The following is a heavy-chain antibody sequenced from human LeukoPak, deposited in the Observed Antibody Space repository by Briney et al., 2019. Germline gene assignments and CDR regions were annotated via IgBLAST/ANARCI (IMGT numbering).Heavy chain of an antibody. CDR1: GYTFTSHG. D-gene: IGHD4-17*01. J-gene: IGHJ1*01. Sequence: GASVTVSFKASGYTFTSHGNSWVRQAPGQGLEWMGWISAYNGNTNYQQKLQSRGTIITDKSTNTPYIELRSLGAAATPALYCERGATGLAIFLYLWGPGTLGTVS. CDR2: ISAYNGNT. V-gene: IGHV1-18*01. CDR3: ERGATGLAIFLYL.